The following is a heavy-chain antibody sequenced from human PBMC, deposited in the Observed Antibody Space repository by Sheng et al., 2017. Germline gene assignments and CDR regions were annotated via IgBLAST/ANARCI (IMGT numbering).Heavy chain of an antibody. Sequence: EVQLVESGGGLVQPGGSLRLSCAASGFTFNSYWMHWVRQAPGKGLVWVSHINNDGSSTNYADSVKGRFTISRDNAKNTLYLHMNSLRAEDTAVYYCARDYRGWFDPWGQGTLVTVSS. CDR2: INNDGSST. J-gene: IGHJ5*02. CDR3: ARDYRGWFDP. V-gene: IGHV3-74*01. D-gene: IGHD4-4*01. CDR1: GFTFNSYW.